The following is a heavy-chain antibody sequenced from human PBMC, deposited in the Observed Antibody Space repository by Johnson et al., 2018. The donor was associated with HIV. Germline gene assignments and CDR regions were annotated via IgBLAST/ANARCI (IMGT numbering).Heavy chain of an antibody. CDR2: ISSNGGST. D-gene: IGHD1-26*01. V-gene: IGHV3-20*04. J-gene: IGHJ3*02. Sequence: VQLVESGGGVVPPGGSLRLSCAASGFTFDDHGMSWVRQAPGKGLEWVSGISSNGGSTYYAHSVKGRFTISRDNSKNTLYLQMGSLRAEDMAVYYCARADEWELVGRGYAFDIWGQGTMVTVSS. CDR3: ARADEWELVGRGYAFDI. CDR1: GFTFDDHG.